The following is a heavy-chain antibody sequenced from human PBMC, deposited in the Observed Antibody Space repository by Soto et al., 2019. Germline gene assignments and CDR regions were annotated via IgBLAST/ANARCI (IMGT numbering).Heavy chain of an antibody. CDR3: ARDPGEIGDY. V-gene: IGHV3-30-3*01. CDR1: GFTFSSYG. Sequence: QVQLVESGGGVVQPGTSLRLSCAASGFTFSSYGMHWVRQAPGKGLEWVAAISHDGGNKFYADTVKGRFTISRDNSKNTLYLQLNSPRAEDTAVYYCARDPGEIGDYWGQGTLVTVSS. CDR2: ISHDGGNK. J-gene: IGHJ4*02. D-gene: IGHD3-16*01.